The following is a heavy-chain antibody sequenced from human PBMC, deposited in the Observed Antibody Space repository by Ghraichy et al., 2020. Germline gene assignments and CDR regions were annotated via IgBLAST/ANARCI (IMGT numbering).Heavy chain of an antibody. CDR3: AKESDGFDI. J-gene: IGHJ3*02. V-gene: IGHV3-30*18. CDR1: GLTFSVYI. CDR2: MSHDGGYK. Sequence: GGSLRLSCAASGLTFSVYIMNWVRQAPGKGLEWVAVMSHDGGYKHYADPVKGRFTISRDNSKNTLYLQMNSLRVDDTALYYCAKESDGFDIWGQGTMVTVSS.